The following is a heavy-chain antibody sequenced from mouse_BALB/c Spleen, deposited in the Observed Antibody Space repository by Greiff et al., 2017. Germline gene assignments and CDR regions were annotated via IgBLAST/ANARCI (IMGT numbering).Heavy chain of an antibody. CDR1: GFTFSSYT. V-gene: IGHV5-9*03. CDR3: ARRNYGSSYWYFDV. CDR2: ISSGGGNT. J-gene: IGHJ1*01. D-gene: IGHD1-1*01. Sequence: EVQRVESGGGLVKPGGSLKLSCAASGFTFSSYTMSWVRQTPEKRLEWVATISSGGGNTYYPDSVKGRFTISRDNAKNNLYLQMSSLRSEDTALYYCARRNYGSSYWYFDVWGAGTTVTVSS.